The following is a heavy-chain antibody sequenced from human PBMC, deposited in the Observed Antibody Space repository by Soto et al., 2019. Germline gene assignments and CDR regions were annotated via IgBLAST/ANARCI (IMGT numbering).Heavy chain of an antibody. V-gene: IGHV4-4*07. CDR2: IYTSGSA. CDR3: TRDRSEGSGRYFWVDS. J-gene: IGHJ5*01. Sequence: SETLSLTYTVSGGSINFYYWSWIRHPAGKGLEWIGRIYTSGSANYNPSLKSRVTMSVDTSKNQLSLKLRSVTAADSAIYYCTRDRSEGSGRYFWVDSWGHGILVTVSS. CDR1: GGSINFYY. D-gene: IGHD1-26*01.